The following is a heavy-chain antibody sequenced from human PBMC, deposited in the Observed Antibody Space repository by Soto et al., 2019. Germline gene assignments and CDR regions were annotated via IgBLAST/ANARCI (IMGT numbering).Heavy chain of an antibody. CDR3: ARDPRELKKAFDT. J-gene: IGHJ3*02. CDR1: GGSITSGDYY. CDR2: VYYSGST. V-gene: IGHV4-61*08. Sequence: SETLSLTCTVSGGSITSGDYYWSWIRQPPGKGLEWIGSVYYSGSTNYNPSLKSRVTISIDTSKDQFSLKLSSVTAADTAVYYCARDPRELKKAFDTWGQGKMVTVSS. D-gene: IGHD1-7*01.